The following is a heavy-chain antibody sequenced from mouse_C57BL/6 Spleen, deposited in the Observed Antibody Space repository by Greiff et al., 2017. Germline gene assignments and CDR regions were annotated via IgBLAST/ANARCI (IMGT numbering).Heavy chain of an antibody. CDR1: GYTFTSYW. J-gene: IGHJ1*03. CDR3: APLLRKGWYFDV. V-gene: IGHV1-69*01. D-gene: IGHD1-1*01. CDR2: IDPSDSYT. Sequence: QVQLQQPGAELVMPGASVKLSCKASGYTFTSYWMHWVKQRPGQGLEWIGEIDPSDSYTNYNQKFKGKSTMTVDKSSSTAYMQLSSLTSEDSAVYYCAPLLRKGWYFDVWGTGTTVTVSS.